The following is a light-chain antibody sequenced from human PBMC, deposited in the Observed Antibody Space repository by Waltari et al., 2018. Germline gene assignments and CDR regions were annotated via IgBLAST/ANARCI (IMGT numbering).Light chain of an antibody. CDR3: QVWDSDSDHYV. CDR1: YIGSKS. V-gene: IGLV3-21*02. J-gene: IGLJ1*01. CDR2: DDK. Sequence: SYVPTQAPSASVAPGQTARITCEGNYIGSKSVHWYQQRPGQAPVLVVYDDKDRPSGIPDRFSGSNSGNTATLTISRVEAGDEGDYFCQVWDSDSDHYVFASGTKVTVL.